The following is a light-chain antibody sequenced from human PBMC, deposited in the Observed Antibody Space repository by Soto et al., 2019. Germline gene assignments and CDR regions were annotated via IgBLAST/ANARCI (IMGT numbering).Light chain of an antibody. Sequence: DIQMTQSPPSLSASVGDRVTITCQASQDIKNFLNWYQQKPGKAPKLLIYGASNLETGVPSRFSGSGSGTDFTFTISSLHPEDIATYYCQQYDNLALTFGGGTKVDIK. CDR1: QDIKNF. CDR2: GAS. CDR3: QQYDNLALT. V-gene: IGKV1-33*01. J-gene: IGKJ4*01.